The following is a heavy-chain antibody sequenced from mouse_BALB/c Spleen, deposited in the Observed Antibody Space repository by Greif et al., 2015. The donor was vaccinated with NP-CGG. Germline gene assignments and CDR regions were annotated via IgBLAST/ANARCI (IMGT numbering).Heavy chain of an antibody. D-gene: IGHD1-2*01. CDR2: INPSTGYT. V-gene: IGHV1-7*01. J-gene: IGHJ2*01. CDR3: ARRTTATYFDY. Sequence: VKLVGSGAELAKPGASVKMSCKASGYTFTSYWMHWVKQRPGQGLEWIGYINPSTGYTEYNQKFKDKATLTADKSSSTAYMQLSSLTSEDSAVYYCARRTTATYFDYWGQGTTLTVSS. CDR1: GYTFTSYW.